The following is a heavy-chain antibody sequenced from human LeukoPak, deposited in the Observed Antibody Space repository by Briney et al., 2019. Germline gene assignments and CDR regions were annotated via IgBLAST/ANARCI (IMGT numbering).Heavy chain of an antibody. CDR1: GFTFSTYW. J-gene: IGHJ4*02. D-gene: IGHD2-8*01. CDR2: IKQGESEI. V-gene: IGHV3-7*01. CDR3: ARDNNGPDY. Sequence: GGSLRLSCAASGFTFSTYWMTWVRQAPGKGLEWVANIKQGESEIYYVDSVKGRFTISRDNAKNSLYLQMNSLRAEDTAVYYCARDNNGPDYSGQGTLVTVSS.